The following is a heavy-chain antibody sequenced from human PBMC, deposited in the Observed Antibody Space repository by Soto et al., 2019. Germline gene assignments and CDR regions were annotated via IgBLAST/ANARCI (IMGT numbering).Heavy chain of an antibody. V-gene: IGHV3-30-3*01. J-gene: IGHJ4*02. CDR2: ISYDGSNK. D-gene: IGHD1-20*01. CDR3: ARDWLVNWSGDY. CDR1: GFTFSSYA. Sequence: PGGSLRLSCAASGFTFSSYAMHWVRQAPGKGLEWVAVISYDGSNKYYADSVKGRFTISRDNSKNTLYLQMNSLRAEDTAVYYCARDWLVNWSGDYWGQGTLVTVSS.